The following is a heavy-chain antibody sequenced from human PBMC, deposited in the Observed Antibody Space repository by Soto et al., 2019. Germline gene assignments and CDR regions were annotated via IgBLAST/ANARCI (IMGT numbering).Heavy chain of an antibody. D-gene: IGHD1-1*01. CDR1: GFTFSSYS. V-gene: IGHV3-21*01. CDR3: ARDLLAGTPYAEYLQH. Sequence: PGGSLRLSCAASGFTFSSYSMNWVRQAPGKGLEWVSSISSSSSYIYYADSVKGRFTISRDNAKNSLYLQMNSLRAEDTAVYYCARDLLAGTPYAEYLQHWGQGTLVTVSS. CDR2: ISSSSSYI. J-gene: IGHJ1*01.